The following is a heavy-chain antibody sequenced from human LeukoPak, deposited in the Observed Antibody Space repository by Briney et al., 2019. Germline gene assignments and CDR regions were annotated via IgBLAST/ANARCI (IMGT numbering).Heavy chain of an antibody. CDR1: GFTFSNYG. Sequence: GGSLRLSCAASGFTFSNYGIHWVRQAPGKGLEWVAVISYDATNEYYTDSVKGRFTISRDNSRNTLYLQMNSLRAEDTAVYYCAKDQDVAAAGTWGSIDYWGQGTLVTVSS. V-gene: IGHV3-30*18. D-gene: IGHD6-13*01. CDR3: AKDQDVAAAGTWGSIDY. CDR2: ISYDATNE. J-gene: IGHJ4*02.